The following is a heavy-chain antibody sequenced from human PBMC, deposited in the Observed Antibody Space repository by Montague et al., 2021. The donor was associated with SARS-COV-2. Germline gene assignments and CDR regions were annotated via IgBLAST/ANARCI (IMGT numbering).Heavy chain of an antibody. J-gene: IGHJ4*02. CDR3: ARAQNTCFIANCVNYFEV. Sequence: SETLSLTCEVSGDSISSYYWSWIRQSPGKGLEWIDYVHYTGSTEYNPSLKTRVTLSLDTPRNHFSLKLRSVTAADTAVYYCARAQNTCFIANCVNYFEVWGLGALVTVSS. CDR2: VHYTGST. D-gene: IGHD1-1*01. CDR1: GDSISSYY. V-gene: IGHV4-59*01.